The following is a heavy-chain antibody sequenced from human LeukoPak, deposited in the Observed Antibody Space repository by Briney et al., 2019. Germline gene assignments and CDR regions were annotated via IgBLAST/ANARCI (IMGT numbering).Heavy chain of an antibody. CDR2: ISAYNGNT. Sequence: ASVKVSCKASGYTFTSYGISWVRQAPGQGLEWMGWISAYNGNTNYAQKLQGRVTMTTDTTTSTVYMELSSLRSEDTAVYYCARERSSGYNDAFDIWGQGTMVTVSS. CDR3: ARERSSGYNDAFDI. J-gene: IGHJ3*02. D-gene: IGHD3-22*01. V-gene: IGHV1-18*01. CDR1: GYTFTSYG.